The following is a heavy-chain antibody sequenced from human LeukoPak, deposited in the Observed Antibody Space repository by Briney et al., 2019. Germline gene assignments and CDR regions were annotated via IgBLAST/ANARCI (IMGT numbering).Heavy chain of an antibody. D-gene: IGHD3-22*01. V-gene: IGHV3-23*01. CDR1: GFTFKNYA. J-gene: IGHJ5*02. CDR3: AKGKSSGYYFHNWFDP. CDR2: ISGSGGST. Sequence: GGSLRLSCAASGFTFKNYAMNWARQAPGKGLEWVSAISGSGGSTYYADSVKGRFTISRDNSKNTLYPQMNSLRAEDTAVYYCAKGKSSGYYFHNWFDPWGQGTLVTVSS.